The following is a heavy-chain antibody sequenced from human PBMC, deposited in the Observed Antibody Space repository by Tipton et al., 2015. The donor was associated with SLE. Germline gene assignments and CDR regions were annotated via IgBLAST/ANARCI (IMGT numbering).Heavy chain of an antibody. D-gene: IGHD2-8*01. CDR3: ARDLVPNGHIDY. CDR2: IWYDGSNK. CDR1: GFTFSSYA. V-gene: IGHV3-33*01. Sequence: SGFTFSSYAMHWVRQAPGKGLEWVAVIWYDGSNKYYADSVKGRFTISRDNSKNTLYLQMNSLRAEDTAVYYCARDLVPNGHIDYWGRGTLVSVSS. J-gene: IGHJ4*02.